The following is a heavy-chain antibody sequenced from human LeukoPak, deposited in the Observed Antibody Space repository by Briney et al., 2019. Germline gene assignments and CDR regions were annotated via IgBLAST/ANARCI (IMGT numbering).Heavy chain of an antibody. CDR2: ISSSSSYI. J-gene: IGHJ6*02. CDR3: ARNRPLDDSSGYYFSDYYYYGMDV. D-gene: IGHD3-22*01. V-gene: IGHV3-21*01. CDR1: GFTFSSYS. Sequence: GGSLRLSCAASGFTFSSYSMNWVRQAPGKGLEWVSSISSSSSYIYYADSVKGRFTVSRDNAKNSLYLQMNSLRAEDTAVYYCARNRPLDDSSGYYFSDYYYYGMDVWGQGTTVTVSS.